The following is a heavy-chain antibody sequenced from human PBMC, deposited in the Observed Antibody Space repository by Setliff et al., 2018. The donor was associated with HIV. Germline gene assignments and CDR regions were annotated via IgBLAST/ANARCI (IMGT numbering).Heavy chain of an antibody. J-gene: IGHJ5*02. CDR1: GYTFINHA. V-gene: IGHV1-3*01. CDR3: ARDGCSGQRCYLYNWFDP. CDR2: IKVGSGET. D-gene: IGHD2-15*01. Sequence: KVSCKASGYTFINHAMHWVRQAPGQRLEWMGWIKVGSGETQYSQELQGRVTITRDTSATTVYMELSSLTSEDTAVYYCARDGCSGQRCYLYNWFDPWGQGTLVTVSS.